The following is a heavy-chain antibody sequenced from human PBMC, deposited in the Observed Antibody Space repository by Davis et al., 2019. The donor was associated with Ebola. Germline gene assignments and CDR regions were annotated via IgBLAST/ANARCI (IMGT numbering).Heavy chain of an antibody. CDR3: ARGDNYVWWTDP. D-gene: IGHD2-8*02. J-gene: IGHJ5*02. Sequence: GGSLRLSCAASGFTVSSNYMSWVRQAPGKGLEWVSVIYIDGTTYYANSVKGRFTISRDNSKNTLYLQMNSLRAEDTAVYYCARGDNYVWWTDPWGQGTLVTVSS. V-gene: IGHV3-53*01. CDR2: IYIDGTT. CDR1: GFTVSSNY.